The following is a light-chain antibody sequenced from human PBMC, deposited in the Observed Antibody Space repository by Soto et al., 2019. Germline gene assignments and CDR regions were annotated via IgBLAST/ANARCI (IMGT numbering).Light chain of an antibody. CDR3: QQYNNWPRT. CDR1: QSVSNDF. V-gene: IGKV3-20*01. J-gene: IGKJ1*01. Sequence: IVLTQSPGILSLAPGERSKISFRASQSVSNDFLAWYQQKPGQAPRLLIYGASTRATDVPDRFSGSGSGADVTLSISRLEPEDFAVYYCQQYNNWPRTFAQGTKVDI. CDR2: GAS.